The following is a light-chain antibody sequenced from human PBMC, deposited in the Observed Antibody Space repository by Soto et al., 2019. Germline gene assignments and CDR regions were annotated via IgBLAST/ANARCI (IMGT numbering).Light chain of an antibody. V-gene: IGKV1-5*03. J-gene: IGKJ1*01. CDR3: QQYNSYSWT. Sequence: DIQMTQSPSTLSASVGDRVTITCRASRSLNNWLAWYQQKPGQAPKLLIYKASNLESGVPSRFSGSGSGTEVSLLIISLQPHDFAAYYCQQYNSYSWTFGQGTKVEIK. CDR2: KAS. CDR1: RSLNNW.